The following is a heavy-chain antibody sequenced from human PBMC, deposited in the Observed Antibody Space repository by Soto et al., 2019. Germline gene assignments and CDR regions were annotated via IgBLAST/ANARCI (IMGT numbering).Heavy chain of an antibody. CDR2: FDPEDGET. D-gene: IGHD3-10*01. J-gene: IGHJ4*02. CDR3: ATVQMIGSGSYYHLFDY. Sequence: ASVKVSCKVSGYTLTELSMHWVRQAPGKGLEWMGGFDPEDGETIYAQKFQGRVTMTEDTSTDPAYMELSSLRSEDTAVYYCATVQMIGSGSYYHLFDYWGQGTLVTVSS. V-gene: IGHV1-24*01. CDR1: GYTLTELS.